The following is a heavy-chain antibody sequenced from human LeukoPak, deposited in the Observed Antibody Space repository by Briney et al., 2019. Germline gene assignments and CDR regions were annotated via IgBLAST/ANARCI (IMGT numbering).Heavy chain of an antibody. CDR3: ARVTLTSANFDY. J-gene: IGHJ4*02. CDR2: ISSSGSTI. Sequence: GGSLRLSCAASGFTFSDYYMSWLRQAPGKGLEWVSYISSSGSTIYYADSVKGRFTISRDNAKNSRYLQMNSLRAEDTAVYYCARVTLTSANFDYWGQGTLVTVSS. CDR1: GFTFSDYY. V-gene: IGHV3-11*01.